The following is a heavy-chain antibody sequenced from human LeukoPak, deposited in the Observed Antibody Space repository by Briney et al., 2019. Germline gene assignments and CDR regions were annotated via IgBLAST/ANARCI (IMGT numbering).Heavy chain of an antibody. V-gene: IGHV3-7*01. CDR1: GFTFSSYW. J-gene: IGHJ4*02. CDR2: IKQDGSEK. Sequence: GGSLRLSCAASGFTFSSYWMSWVRQAPGKGLEWVANIKQDGSEKYYVDSVKGRFTISRDNAKNSLYLQMNSLRAEDTAVYYCARVGDYDYVWGSPEFDYWGQGTLVTVSS. D-gene: IGHD3-16*01. CDR3: ARVGDYDYVWGSPEFDY.